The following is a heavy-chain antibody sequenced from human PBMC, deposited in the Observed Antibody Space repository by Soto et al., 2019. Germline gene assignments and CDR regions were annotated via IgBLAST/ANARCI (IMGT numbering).Heavy chain of an antibody. CDR3: ADYNY. D-gene: IGHD4-4*01. CDR1: GFTFSSYG. V-gene: IGHV3-30*03. Sequence: QVQLVESGGGVVQPGRSLRLSCAASGFTFSSYGMHWVRQAPGKGLEWVAVISYDGSNKYYADSVKGRFTISRDNSKNTLYMQMNSRRAEETAVYYCADYNYWGQGTLVTVSS. CDR2: ISYDGSNK. J-gene: IGHJ4*02.